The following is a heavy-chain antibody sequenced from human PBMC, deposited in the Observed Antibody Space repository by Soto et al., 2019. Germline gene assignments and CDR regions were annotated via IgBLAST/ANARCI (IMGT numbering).Heavy chain of an antibody. V-gene: IGHV3-33*08. CDR2: IRYDGNNK. J-gene: IGHJ5*02. D-gene: IGHD2-2*01. CDR1: GFTFSNTW. Sequence: GGSLRLSCATSGFTFSNTWMNWVRQTPGKGLEWVAVIRYDGNNKNYADSVKGRFTISRDNAKNTLYLQMNSLRAEDTAVYYCARVPYCSSSGCYSWFDPWGQGTLVTVSS. CDR3: ARVPYCSSSGCYSWFDP.